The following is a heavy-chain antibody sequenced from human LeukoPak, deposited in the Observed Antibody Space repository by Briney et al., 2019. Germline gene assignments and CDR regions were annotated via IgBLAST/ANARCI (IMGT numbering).Heavy chain of an antibody. J-gene: IGHJ6*03. CDR3: ARDKCSSGPTHYYYMDV. CDR1: GGSISSYY. Sequence: SETLSLTCTVSGGSISSYYWSWIRRPPGKGLEWIGYIYYSGSTNYNPSLKSRVTISVDTSKNQFSLKLSSVTAADTAVYYCARDKCSSGPTHYYYMDVWGKGTTVTVSS. V-gene: IGHV4-59*01. D-gene: IGHD6-19*01. CDR2: IYYSGST.